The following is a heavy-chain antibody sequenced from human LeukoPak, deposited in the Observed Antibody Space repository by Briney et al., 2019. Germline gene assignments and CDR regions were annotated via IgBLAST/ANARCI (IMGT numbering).Heavy chain of an antibody. CDR2: ISLDGNNE. V-gene: IGHV3-30-3*01. CDR3: ARVPTGHDAFDI. Sequence: PGRSLRLSCAASGFTFRNYYMHWVRQAPGKGLEWVAVISLDGNNEYYADSVKGRFTISRDNSKNTLYLQMNSLRAEDTAVYYCARVPTGHDAFDIWGQGTMVTVSS. J-gene: IGHJ3*02. CDR1: GFTFRNYY.